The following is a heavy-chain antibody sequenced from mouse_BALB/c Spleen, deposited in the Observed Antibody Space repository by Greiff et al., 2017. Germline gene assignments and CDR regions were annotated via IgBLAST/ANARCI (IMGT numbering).Heavy chain of an antibody. D-gene: IGHD1-2*01. CDR2: IYPGDGDT. CDR1: GYAFSSYW. V-gene: IGHV1-80*01. Sequence: VQLQQSGAELVRPGSSVKISCKASGYAFSSYWMNWVKQRPGQGLEWIGQIYPGDGDTNYNGKFKGKATLTADKSSSTAYMQLSSLTSEDSAVYFCARATTATSWYFDVWGAGTTVTVSS. CDR3: ARATTATSWYFDV. J-gene: IGHJ1*01.